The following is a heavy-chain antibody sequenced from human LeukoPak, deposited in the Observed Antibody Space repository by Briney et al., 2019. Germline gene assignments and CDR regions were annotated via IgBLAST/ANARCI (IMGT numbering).Heavy chain of an antibody. CDR3: AKLRGYDYDNGMDV. Sequence: GGSLRLSCAASGFTFSSYAMSWVRQAPGKGPEWVSAISGGGGSTYYADSVKGRFTISRDNSKNTLYLQMNSLRAEDTAVYYCAKLRGYDYDNGMDVWGQETTVTVSS. J-gene: IGHJ6*02. CDR1: GFTFSSYA. D-gene: IGHD3-16*01. CDR2: ISGGGGST. V-gene: IGHV3-23*01.